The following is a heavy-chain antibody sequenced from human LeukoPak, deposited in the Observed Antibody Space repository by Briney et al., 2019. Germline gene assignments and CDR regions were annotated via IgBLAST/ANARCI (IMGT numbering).Heavy chain of an antibody. CDR1: GFSFGSYW. D-gene: IGHD3-22*01. J-gene: IGHJ4*02. V-gene: IGHV3-74*03. Sequence: PGGSLRLSCAGTGFSFGSYWMHWVRLAPGKGLVWVSRANPDGSSTTYADSVKGRFAISRDNSENTLYLQMSSLRAEDTGLYYCVRGSYDTTGDLIDYWGQGTLVTVSS. CDR3: VRGSYDTTGDLIDY. CDR2: ANPDGSST.